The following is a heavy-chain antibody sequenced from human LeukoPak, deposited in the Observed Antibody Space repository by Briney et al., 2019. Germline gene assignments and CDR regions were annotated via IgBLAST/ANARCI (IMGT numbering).Heavy chain of an antibody. CDR3: ARALGIVVVPAADDTYYFDY. D-gene: IGHD2-2*03. CDR1: GYTFTGYY. V-gene: IGHV1-2*02. CDR2: INPNSGGT. J-gene: IGHJ4*02. Sequence: EASVKVSCKASGYTFTGYYMHWVRQAPGQGLEWMGWINPNSGGTNYAQKFQGRVTMTRDTSISTAYMELSRLRSDDTAVYYCARALGIVVVPAADDTYYFDYWGQGTLVTVSS.